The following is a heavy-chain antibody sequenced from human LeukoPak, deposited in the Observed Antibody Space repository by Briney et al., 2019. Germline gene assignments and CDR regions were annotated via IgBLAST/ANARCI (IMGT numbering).Heavy chain of an antibody. V-gene: IGHV1-2*02. CDR3: ARGPMPYSGSPFIDY. CDR1: GYTFTGYY. J-gene: IGHJ4*02. CDR2: INPNSGGT. Sequence: ASVKVSCKASGYTFTGYYMHWLRQAPGQGLEWMGWINPNSGGTNYAQKFQGRVTMTRDTSISTAYMELSRLRSDDTAVYYCARGPMPYSGSPFIDYWGQGTLVTVSS. D-gene: IGHD1-26*01.